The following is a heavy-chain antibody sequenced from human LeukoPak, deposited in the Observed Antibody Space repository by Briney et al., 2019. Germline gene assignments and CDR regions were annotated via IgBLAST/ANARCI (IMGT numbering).Heavy chain of an antibody. J-gene: IGHJ4*02. D-gene: IGHD6-13*01. Sequence: PGGSLRLSCAASGFTFSSYGMHWVRQAPGKGLEWVAVIWYDGSNKYYADSVKGRFTISRDNSKNTLYLQMNSLRAEDTAVYYCAGEIVIAAAVIDYWGQGTLVTVSS. CDR3: AGEIVIAAAVIDY. V-gene: IGHV3-33*01. CDR2: IWYDGSNK. CDR1: GFTFSSYG.